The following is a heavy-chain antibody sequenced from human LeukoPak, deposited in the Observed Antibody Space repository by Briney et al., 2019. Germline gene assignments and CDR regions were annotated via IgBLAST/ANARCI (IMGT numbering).Heavy chain of an antibody. CDR1: GFTFNTYT. CDR3: ASETLLLWFGESSSSLGCFDY. J-gene: IGHJ4*02. Sequence: GGSLRLSCAASGFTFNTYTMNWVRQAPGKGLEWVSYISGSSGIIDYADSVRGRFTISRDNAKNSLYLQMNSLRAEDTAVYYCASETLLLWFGESSSSLGCFDYWGQGTLVTVSS. CDR2: ISGSSGII. V-gene: IGHV3-48*01. D-gene: IGHD3-10*01.